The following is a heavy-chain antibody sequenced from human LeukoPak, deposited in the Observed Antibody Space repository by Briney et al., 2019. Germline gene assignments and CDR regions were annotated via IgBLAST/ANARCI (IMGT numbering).Heavy chain of an antibody. D-gene: IGHD3-3*01. J-gene: IGHJ3*02. V-gene: IGHV3-7*01. CDR2: IKQDGSEK. CDR3: ARALPTYYDFWSGYNYDAFDI. Sequence: GGSLRLSCAASGFTVSSNYMSWVRQAPGKGLEWVANIKQDGSEKYYVDSVKGRFTISRDNAKNSLYLQMNSLRAEDTAVYYCARALPTYYDFWSGYNYDAFDIWGQGTMVTVSS. CDR1: GFTVSSNY.